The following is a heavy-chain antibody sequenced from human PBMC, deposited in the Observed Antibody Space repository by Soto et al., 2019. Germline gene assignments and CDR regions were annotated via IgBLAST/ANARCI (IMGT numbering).Heavy chain of an antibody. CDR1: GVIFSSYA. Sequence: SVKVSCKASGVIFSSYAISWLRQAPGQGLEWMGAVIPVLGQAYYAQALQDRVTITADESTRTAYMELSSLTSEDTAVYFCARVGGVGAPPGADYWGQGTLVTVSS. CDR2: VIPVLGQA. D-gene: IGHD1-26*01. J-gene: IGHJ4*02. V-gene: IGHV1-69*13. CDR3: ARVGGVGAPPGADY.